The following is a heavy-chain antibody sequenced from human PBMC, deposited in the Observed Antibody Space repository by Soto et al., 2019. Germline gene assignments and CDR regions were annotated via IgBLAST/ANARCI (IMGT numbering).Heavy chain of an antibody. CDR3: AREASAVIPLDY. D-gene: IGHD6-19*01. Sequence: ASVKVSCKASGYTFTAYSMHWVRQAPGQGLEWVGWFNPNSGDTIYAQKFQGRVTLTRDTSIGTAYMELYSLTSDDTAVYYCAREASAVIPLDYWGQGTLVTVSS. CDR2: FNPNSGDT. V-gene: IGHV1-2*02. CDR1: GYTFTAYS. J-gene: IGHJ4*02.